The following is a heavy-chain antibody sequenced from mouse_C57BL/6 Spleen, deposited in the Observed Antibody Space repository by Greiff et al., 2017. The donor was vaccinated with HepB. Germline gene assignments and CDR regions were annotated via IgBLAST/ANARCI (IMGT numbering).Heavy chain of an antibody. CDR2: IDPANGNT. CDR1: GFNIKNPY. V-gene: IGHV14-3*01. CDR3: ARVPLIAY. J-gene: IGHJ3*01. Sequence: EVQLQQSVAELVRPGASVKLSCTASGFNIKNPYMHWVKQRPEQGLEWIGRIDPANGNTKYAPKFQGKATITADTSSNTAYLQLSSLTSEDTAIYYCARVPLIAYWGQGTLVTVSA.